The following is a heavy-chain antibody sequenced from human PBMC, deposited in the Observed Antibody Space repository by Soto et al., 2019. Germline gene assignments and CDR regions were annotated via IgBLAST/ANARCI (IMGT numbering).Heavy chain of an antibody. J-gene: IGHJ4*02. CDR1: GGSVSSGAFY. D-gene: IGHD6-13*01. V-gene: IGHV4-61*08. CDR3: ARGGAAAADY. CDR2: IYYTGST. Sequence: QVQLQESGPGLVKPSETLSLTCTVSGGSVSSGAFYWPWIRQPPGKGLEWIGYIYYTGSTNYNPSLKSRLTISVDTSKNQFSLKLNSVTAADTAVYYCARGGAAAADYWGQGTLVTVSS.